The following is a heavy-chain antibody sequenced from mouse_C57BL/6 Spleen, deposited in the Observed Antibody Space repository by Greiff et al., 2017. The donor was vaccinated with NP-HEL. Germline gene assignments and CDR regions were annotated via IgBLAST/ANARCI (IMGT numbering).Heavy chain of an antibody. CDR2: IHPNSGST. Sequence: QVQLQQPGAELVKPGASVKLSCKASGYTFTSYWMHWVKQRPGQGLEWIGMIHPNSGSTNYNEKFKSKATLTVDKSSSTAYMQLSSLTSEDSAVYYCARSLYDSYYYAMDYWGQGTSVTVSS. J-gene: IGHJ4*01. V-gene: IGHV1-64*01. CDR1: GYTFTSYW. D-gene: IGHD2-4*01. CDR3: ARSLYDSYYYAMDY.